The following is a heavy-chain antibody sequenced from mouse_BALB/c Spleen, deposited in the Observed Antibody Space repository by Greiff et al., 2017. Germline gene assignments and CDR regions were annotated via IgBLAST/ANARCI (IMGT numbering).Heavy chain of an antibody. CDR2: ISYSGST. D-gene: IGHD2-1*01. Sequence: EVQLVESGPGLVKPSQSLSLTCTVTGYSITSDYAWNWIRQFPGNKLEWMGYISYSGSTSYNPSLKSRISITRDTSKNQFFLQLNSVTTEDTATYYCARGEIYYGNYYAMDYWGQGTSVTVSS. V-gene: IGHV3-2*02. J-gene: IGHJ4*01. CDR3: ARGEIYYGNYYAMDY. CDR1: GYSITSDYA.